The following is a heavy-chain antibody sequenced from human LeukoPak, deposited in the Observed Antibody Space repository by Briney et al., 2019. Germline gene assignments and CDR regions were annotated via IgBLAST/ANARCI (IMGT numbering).Heavy chain of an antibody. CDR1: GYTLTSYG. CDR3: ARPIVAAGSNWFDP. Sequence: GASVKVSCKASGYTLTSYGISWVRQAPGQGLEWMGWISAYNGNTNYAQKLQGRVTMTTDTSTSTAYMELRSLRSDDTAVYYCARPIVAAGSNWFDPWGQGTLVTVSS. V-gene: IGHV1-18*01. J-gene: IGHJ5*02. CDR2: ISAYNGNT. D-gene: IGHD6-13*01.